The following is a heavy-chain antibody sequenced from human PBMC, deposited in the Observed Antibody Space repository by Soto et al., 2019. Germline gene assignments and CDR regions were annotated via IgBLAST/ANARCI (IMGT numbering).Heavy chain of an antibody. Sequence: GGSLRLSCAASGFTFSSYAVSWVRQAPGKGLEWVSAISGSGGSTYYADSVKGRFTISRDNSKNTLYLQMNSLRAEDTAVYYCAKDGVRFLEWLSSPPLYYFDYWGQGTLVTVSS. CDR3: AKDGVRFLEWLSSPPLYYFDY. CDR1: GFTFSSYA. CDR2: ISGSGGST. V-gene: IGHV3-23*01. D-gene: IGHD3-3*01. J-gene: IGHJ4*02.